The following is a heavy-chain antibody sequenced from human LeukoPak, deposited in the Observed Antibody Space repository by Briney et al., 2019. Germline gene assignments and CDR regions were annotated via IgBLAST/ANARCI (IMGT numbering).Heavy chain of an antibody. CDR2: ISSSSSYI. D-gene: IGHD6-19*01. CDR1: GFTFSSYA. V-gene: IGHV3-21*01. Sequence: PGGSLRLSCAASGFTFSSYAMTWVRQAPGKGLEWVSSISSSSSYIYYADSVKGRFTISRDNAKNSLFLQMNSLRAEDTAVYYCARVGYSSGWYGWFDPWGQGTPVTVSS. J-gene: IGHJ5*02. CDR3: ARVGYSSGWYGWFDP.